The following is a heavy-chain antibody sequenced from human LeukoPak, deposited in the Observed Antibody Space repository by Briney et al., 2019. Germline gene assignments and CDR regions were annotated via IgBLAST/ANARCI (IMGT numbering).Heavy chain of an antibody. CDR2: IYGGGST. J-gene: IGHJ4*02. CDR1: GSTVSSNF. CDR3: ATNSDWRFDY. D-gene: IGHD6-19*01. V-gene: IGHV3-53*01. Sequence: GGSLRLSCAASGSTVSSNFMAWVRQAPGKGLEWVSVIYGGGSTFYADSVKGRSTISRDNSQNTMYLQMNGLRAEDTAVYYCATNSDWRFDYWGQGTLVTVSS.